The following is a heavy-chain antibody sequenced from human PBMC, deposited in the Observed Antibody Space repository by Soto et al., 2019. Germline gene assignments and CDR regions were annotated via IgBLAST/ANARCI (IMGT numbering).Heavy chain of an antibody. CDR3: ASGYSRHFDY. CDR2: IYYSGNT. V-gene: IGHV4-39*01. Sequence: PSETLSLTCSVSGGSISSSSYYWGWIRQPPGKGLEWIGSIYYSGNTYYNPSLKSRVTISVDTSKNQFSLKLSSVTAADTAVYYCASGYSRHFDYWGQGTLVTVSS. J-gene: IGHJ4*02. CDR1: GGSISSSSYY. D-gene: IGHD6-13*01.